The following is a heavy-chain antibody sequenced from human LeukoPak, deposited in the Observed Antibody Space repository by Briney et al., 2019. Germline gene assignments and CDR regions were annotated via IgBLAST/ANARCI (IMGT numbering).Heavy chain of an antibody. CDR1: GYTFTGYY. J-gene: IGHJ3*02. Sequence: ASVKVSCKASGYTFTGYYMHWVRQAPGQGLEWVGWINPDSGGTNYAQKFQGRVTMTRDTSTSTVYMQLSRLRSDDTAVYYCATSYELAPYNAFDIWGQGTMVTVSS. V-gene: IGHV1-2*02. CDR3: ATSYELAPYNAFDI. D-gene: IGHD3-16*01. CDR2: INPDSGGT.